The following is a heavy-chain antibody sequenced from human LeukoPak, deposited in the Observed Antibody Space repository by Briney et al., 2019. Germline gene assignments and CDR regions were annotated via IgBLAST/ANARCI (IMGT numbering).Heavy chain of an antibody. CDR2: INRSGGTP. CDR3: ASPGSGSFKYFQH. Sequence: GASVKVSCKASGYTFTSYYIHWVRQAPGQGLEWMGIINRSGGTPSYAQMFQGRVIMTRDTSTSTVYMELSSLRSEDTAVYYCASPGSGSFKYFQHWGQGTLVAVSS. V-gene: IGHV1-46*01. D-gene: IGHD3-22*01. CDR1: GYTFTSYY. J-gene: IGHJ1*01.